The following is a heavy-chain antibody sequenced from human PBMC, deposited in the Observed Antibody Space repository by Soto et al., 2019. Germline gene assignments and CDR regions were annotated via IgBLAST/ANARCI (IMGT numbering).Heavy chain of an antibody. CDR2: VTPSGSS. J-gene: IGHJ4*02. Sequence: QVQLQASGPGLVRPSQTLSLTCTVSRDSISRGDYYWSWLRQHAGKGLEWIGYVTPSGSSFYNPSLQSRVIISVDTSKTQFALKVTPVTAADTAVYYCARTRTDTSSAFDHWGQGTLVTVSS. CDR1: RDSISRGDYY. V-gene: IGHV4-31*03. D-gene: IGHD6-6*01. CDR3: ARTRTDTSSAFDH.